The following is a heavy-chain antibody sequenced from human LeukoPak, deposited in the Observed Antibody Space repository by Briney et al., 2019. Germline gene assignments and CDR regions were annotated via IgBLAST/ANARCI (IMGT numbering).Heavy chain of an antibody. J-gene: IGHJ4*02. CDR3: ARRSVGAGTLIFHY. V-gene: IGHV4-4*07. Sequence: SETLSLTCTVSGGSISSYYWSWIRQPAGKGLEWIGRIYTSGSTNYNPSLKSRVTMSVDTSKNQFSLKLSSVTAADTAVYFCARRSVGAGTLIFHYWGQGTLVTVSS. CDR1: GGSISSYY. D-gene: IGHD6-13*01. CDR2: IYTSGST.